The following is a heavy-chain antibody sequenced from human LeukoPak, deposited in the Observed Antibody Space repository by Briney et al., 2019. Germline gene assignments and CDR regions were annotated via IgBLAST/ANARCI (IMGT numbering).Heavy chain of an antibody. CDR1: GASLSGYY. D-gene: IGHD6-6*01. Sequence: SETLSLTCAVYGASLSGYYWSWIRQPPGKGLEWIGGISHSGGTSYNPSLKSRVVISADASRKQFSLNLSSVTAADTAVYYCAILSSSRPDFWGQGTLVTVSS. CDR2: ISHSGGT. V-gene: IGHV4-34*01. J-gene: IGHJ4*02. CDR3: AILSSSRPDF.